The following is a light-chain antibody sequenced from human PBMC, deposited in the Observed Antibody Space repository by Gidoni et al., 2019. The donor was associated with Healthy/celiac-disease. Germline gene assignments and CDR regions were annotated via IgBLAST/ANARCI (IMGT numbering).Light chain of an antibody. J-gene: IGLJ3*02. Sequence: QSARNQPASVAGAPGQPITISCTGTSRDVGSYNLGSWYPQPPGKAPKLMIDEGSKRPSGVSNRFSVSKSGNTASLTLSGLHAEDVADYYCCSYAGSRGGMFGGGTKLTVL. V-gene: IGLV2-23*01. CDR3: CSYAGSRGGM. CDR2: EGS. CDR1: SRDVGSYNL.